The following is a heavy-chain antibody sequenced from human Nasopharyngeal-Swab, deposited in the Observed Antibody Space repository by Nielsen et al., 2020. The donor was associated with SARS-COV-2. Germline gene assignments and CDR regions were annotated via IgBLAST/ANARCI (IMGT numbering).Heavy chain of an antibody. V-gene: IGHV3-15*01. J-gene: IGHJ4*02. CDR3: TTSETTVNSPFPYYDSLTGYDMADY. Sequence: GESLKISCAASGFTFSNAWMSWVRQAPGKGLEWVGRIKSKTDGGTTEYAAPVKGRFSISSDKYKNKLYLKMNSLKTEDTAVYYCTTSETTVNSPFPYYDSLTGYDMADYWGQGTLVTVSS. CDR1: GFTFSNAW. D-gene: IGHD3-9*01. CDR2: IKSKTDGGTT.